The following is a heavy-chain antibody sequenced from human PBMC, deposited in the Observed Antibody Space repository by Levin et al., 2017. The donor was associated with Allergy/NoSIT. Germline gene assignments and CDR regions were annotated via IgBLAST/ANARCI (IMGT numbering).Heavy chain of an antibody. D-gene: IGHD3-22*01. Sequence: ASVKVSCQSSGYTFTSYYMHWVRQAPRQGLEWMGIINPSGGSTSFAQKFQGRVTMTRDTSTSTVYMELSSLRSEDTAVYYCARAVGYFDSSGYSYWGQGTLVTVSS. V-gene: IGHV1-46*01. CDR2: INPSGGST. J-gene: IGHJ4*02. CDR1: GYTFTSYY. CDR3: ARAVGYFDSSGYSY.